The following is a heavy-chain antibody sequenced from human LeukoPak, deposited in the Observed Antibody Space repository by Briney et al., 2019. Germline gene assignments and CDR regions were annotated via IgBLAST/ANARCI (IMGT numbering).Heavy chain of an antibody. CDR1: GYTFTSYG. CDR2: ISAYNGNT. Sequence: ASVKVSCKASGYTFTSYGISWVRQAPGQGLEWMGWISAYNGNTNYAQKLQGRVTMTTDTSTSTAYMELRSLRSDDTAVYYCARDGYYYGSGSYSNVGYWGQETLVTVSS. CDR3: ARDGYYYGSGSYSNVGY. V-gene: IGHV1-18*01. D-gene: IGHD3-10*01. J-gene: IGHJ4*02.